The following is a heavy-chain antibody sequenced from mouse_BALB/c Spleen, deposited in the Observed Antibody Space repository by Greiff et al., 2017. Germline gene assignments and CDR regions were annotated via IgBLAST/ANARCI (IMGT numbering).Heavy chain of an antibody. D-gene: IGHD1-2*01. CDR1: GYTFSSYW. J-gene: IGHJ4*01. CDR2: ILPGSGST. CDR3: ARGDYGIYYYAMDY. V-gene: IGHV1-9*01. Sequence: VQLQQSVAELMKPGASVKISCKATGYTFSSYWIEWVKQRPGHGLEWIGEILPGSGSTNYNEKFKGKATFTADTSSNTAYMQLSSLTSEDSAVYYCARGDYGIYYYAMDYWGQGTSVTVSS.